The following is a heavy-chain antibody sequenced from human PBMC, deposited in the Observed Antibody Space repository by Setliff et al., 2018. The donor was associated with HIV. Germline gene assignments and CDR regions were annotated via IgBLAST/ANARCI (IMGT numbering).Heavy chain of an antibody. Sequence: LSCAASGFTFSNTWMSWVRQAPGEGLEWVGRVKSKTDGGTTDYAAPVKGRFIISRHDSKNTLYLQMNSLKTDDTAVYYCTSVHRRHDTLSGYSYSFDFWGQGALVTVSS. D-gene: IGHD3-9*01. CDR2: VKSKTDGGTT. CDR3: TSVHRRHDTLSGYSYSFDF. CDR1: GFTFSNTW. J-gene: IGHJ4*02. V-gene: IGHV3-15*01.